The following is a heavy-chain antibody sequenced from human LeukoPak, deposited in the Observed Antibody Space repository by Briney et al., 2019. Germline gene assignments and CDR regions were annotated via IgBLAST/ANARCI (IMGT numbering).Heavy chain of an antibody. D-gene: IGHD3-10*01. J-gene: IGHJ3*02. V-gene: IGHV3-21*04. Sequence: PGGSLRLSCAASGFTFSSYSMNWVRQAPGKVLEWVSLISSSSDYIYYADSVKGRFTISRDNAKNSLYLQMNSLRAEDTALYYCAKDRGSGSSHPDAFDIWGQGTMVTVSS. CDR1: GFTFSSYS. CDR3: AKDRGSGSSHPDAFDI. CDR2: ISSSSDYI.